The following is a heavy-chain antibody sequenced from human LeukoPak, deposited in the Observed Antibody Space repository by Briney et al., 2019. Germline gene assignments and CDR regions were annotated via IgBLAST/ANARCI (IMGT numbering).Heavy chain of an antibody. J-gene: IGHJ4*02. Sequence: SETLSLTCAVYGGSFSGYYWIWIRQPPGKGLEWIGEINHSGSTNYNPSLKSRVTISVDTSKNQFSLKLSSVTAADTAVYYCAKDGSGDYWGQGTLVTVSS. V-gene: IGHV4-34*01. D-gene: IGHD3-10*01. CDR1: GGSFSGYY. CDR2: INHSGST. CDR3: AKDGSGDY.